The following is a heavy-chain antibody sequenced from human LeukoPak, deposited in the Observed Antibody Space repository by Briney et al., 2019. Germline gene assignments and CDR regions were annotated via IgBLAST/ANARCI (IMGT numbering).Heavy chain of an antibody. J-gene: IGHJ4*02. V-gene: IGHV3-74*01. CDR1: RFTFSTYW. CDR3: ASGVSASRY. Sequence: GGSLRLSCAASRFTFSTYWMHWVRQAPGKGLVWVSRINSDGSSTDYADSVKGRFTISRDNVKKSLYLQMNSLRVEDTAVYYCASGVSASRYWGQGTLVTVSS. CDR2: INSDGSST.